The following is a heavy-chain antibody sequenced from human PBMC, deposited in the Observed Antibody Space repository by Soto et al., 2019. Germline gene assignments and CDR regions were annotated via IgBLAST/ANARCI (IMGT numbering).Heavy chain of an antibody. V-gene: IGHV1-18*04. Sequence: ASVKVSCKASGYTFTSYGISWVRQAPGQGLEWMGWISSYNGNTNYAQKVQGRVTLTTDTSTSTTYMELRSLRSDDTAVYYCARGPRYCSTTTCFSGVTWFDPWGQGTVVTVSS. J-gene: IGHJ5*02. D-gene: IGHD2-2*01. CDR3: ARGPRYCSTTTCFSGVTWFDP. CDR1: GYTFTSYG. CDR2: ISSYNGNT.